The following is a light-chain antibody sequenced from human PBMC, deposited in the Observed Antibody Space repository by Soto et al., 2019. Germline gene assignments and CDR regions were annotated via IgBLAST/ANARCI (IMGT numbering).Light chain of an antibody. CDR2: GAS. V-gene: IGKV3-20*01. J-gene: IGKJ1*01. CDR1: QSVSSSY. CDR3: KQYGSSPRT. Sequence: EIVLTHSPYTLSLSPGARAPICSTQSQSVSSSYLAWYQQNPGQAPRLLIYGASSSATGIPDRFSGSGSGTDFTLTISRLEPEDFAVYSCKQYGSSPRTFGKGTKVDIK.